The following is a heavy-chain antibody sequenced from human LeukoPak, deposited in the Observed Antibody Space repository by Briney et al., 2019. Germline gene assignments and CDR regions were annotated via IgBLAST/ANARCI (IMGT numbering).Heavy chain of an antibody. CDR1: GYTFTSYA. CDR2: INPDSGNT. CDR3: AILGHYYGSGSYLDGIDY. J-gene: IGHJ4*02. D-gene: IGHD3-10*01. V-gene: IGHV1-3*01. Sequence: ASVKVSCKASGYTFTSYAMHWVRQAPGQRLEWMGWINPDSGNTEYSQKFQGRVTITRNTSVSTAYMELSSLRSEDTAVYYCAILGHYYGSGSYLDGIDYWGQGTLVTVSS.